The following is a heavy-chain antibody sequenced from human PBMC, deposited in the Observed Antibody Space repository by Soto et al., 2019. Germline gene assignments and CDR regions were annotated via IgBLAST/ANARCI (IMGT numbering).Heavy chain of an antibody. CDR2: MNPNSGNT. CDR1: GYTFTSYD. V-gene: IGHV1-8*01. J-gene: IGHJ6*02. CDR3: ARGGGHGDYVSYYYYGVDV. Sequence: GASVKVSCKASGYTFTSYDINWVRQATGQGLEWMGWMNPNSGNTGYAQKFQGRVTMTRNTSISTAYMELSSLRSEDTAVYYCARGGGHGDYVSYYYYGVDVWGQGTTVTVSS. D-gene: IGHD4-17*01.